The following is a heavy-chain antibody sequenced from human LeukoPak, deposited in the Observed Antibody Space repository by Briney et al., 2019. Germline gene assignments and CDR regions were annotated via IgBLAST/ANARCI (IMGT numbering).Heavy chain of an antibody. Sequence: PSETLSLTCTVSGGSISSYYWSWIRQPAGKGLEWIGRFYTSGSTNYNPSLKSRVTMSVDKSKNQFSLKLNSVTAADTAVYYCARDSCSSTSCYNNWFDHWGQGTLVTVSS. V-gene: IGHV4-4*07. CDR3: ARDSCSSTSCYNNWFDH. CDR1: GGSISSYY. D-gene: IGHD2-2*02. J-gene: IGHJ5*02. CDR2: FYTSGST.